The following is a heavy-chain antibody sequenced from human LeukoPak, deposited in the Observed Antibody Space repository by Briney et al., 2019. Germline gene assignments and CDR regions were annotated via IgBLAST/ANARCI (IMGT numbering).Heavy chain of an antibody. J-gene: IGHJ5*02. CDR1: GGSISSGDYF. CDR2: IYDRGPA. V-gene: IGHV4-30-2*06. CDR3: ARSRQASGLLSS. D-gene: IGHD3-10*01. Sequence: SETLSLTCTVSGGSISSGDYFWNWIRQSPGKGLEWIGCIYDRGPAYYNPSLKSRFTISVDRPKNQFFLNVTSLTAADPAVYYCARSRQASGLLSSWGQGTPVVVSS.